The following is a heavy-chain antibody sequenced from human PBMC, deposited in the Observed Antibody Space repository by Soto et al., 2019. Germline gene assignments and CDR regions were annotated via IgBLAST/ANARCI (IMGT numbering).Heavy chain of an antibody. Sequence: QVQLVQSGAEVKEPGASVTVSCKASGYTFKSSDAIWVRKAPGQGLEWMGWISGHNGKADYAENFQGRVIMTTDTSTATASMDLRGLRSDDTAVYYCARKGYIGNFAMDVWGQGATVTVSS. CDR2: ISGHNGKA. CDR3: ARKGYIGNFAMDV. CDR1: GYTFKSSD. D-gene: IGHD5-12*01. J-gene: IGHJ6*02. V-gene: IGHV1-18*04.